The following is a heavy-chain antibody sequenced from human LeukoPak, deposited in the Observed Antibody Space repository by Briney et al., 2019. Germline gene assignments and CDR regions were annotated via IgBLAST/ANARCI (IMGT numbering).Heavy chain of an antibody. D-gene: IGHD3-10*01. CDR3: TKSDGYGLIRI. J-gene: IGHJ3*02. V-gene: IGHV4-34*01. CDR1: GGSFSGYY. CDR2: IYYTGNT. Sequence: SETLSLTCAVYGGSFSGYYWSWIRQPPGKGLEWIGNIYYTGNTYYNASLKSRVTISVDTSKNQFSLKVISMTAADTAVYYCTKSDGYGLIRICGRGKMVTVSS.